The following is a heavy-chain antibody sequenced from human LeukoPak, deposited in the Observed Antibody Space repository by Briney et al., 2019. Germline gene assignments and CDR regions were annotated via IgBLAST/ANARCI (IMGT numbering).Heavy chain of an antibody. CDR2: VTSNGDRT. D-gene: IGHD3-10*01. CDR3: VRGSSSFDY. J-gene: IGHJ4*02. Sequence: RGSLRLSCSASGFTFSAYALQWVRQAPGKGLEYVSSVTSNGDRTYYADSLKGGFTISRDNSKNTLFLQMSSLRAEDTAVYYCVRGSSSFDYWGQGTLVTVSS. V-gene: IGHV3-64D*09. CDR1: GFTFSAYA.